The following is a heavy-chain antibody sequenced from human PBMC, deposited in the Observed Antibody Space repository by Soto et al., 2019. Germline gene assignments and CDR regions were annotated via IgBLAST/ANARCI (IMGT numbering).Heavy chain of an antibody. J-gene: IGHJ6*02. V-gene: IGHV3-23*01. CDR2: ISGSGGST. CDR1: GFTFSSYA. Sequence: GGSLRLSCAASGFTFSSYAMSWVRQAPGKGLEWVSAISGSGGSTYYADSVKGRFTISRDNSKNTLYLQMNSLRAEDTAVYYCAKDGHDYGGNAYYYYGMDVWGQGTTVTVSS. CDR3: AKDGHDYGGNAYYYYGMDV. D-gene: IGHD4-17*01.